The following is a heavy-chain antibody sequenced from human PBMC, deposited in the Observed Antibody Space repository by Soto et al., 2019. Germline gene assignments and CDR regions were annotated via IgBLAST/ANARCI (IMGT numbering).Heavy chain of an antibody. D-gene: IGHD6-6*01. J-gene: IGHJ5*02. V-gene: IGHV3-23*01. CDR1: GFTLSSYA. CDR2: SSGSGGST. CDR3: AKGVQYSRLPDWFDP. Sequence: EVQLLESGGGLVQPGGSLRLSCAASGFTLSSYAMSWVRQAPGKGLEWVSASSGSGGSTYYADSVKGRFTISRDNSKNTLYLQMNSLRAEDTAVYYCAKGVQYSRLPDWFDPWGQGTLVTVSS.